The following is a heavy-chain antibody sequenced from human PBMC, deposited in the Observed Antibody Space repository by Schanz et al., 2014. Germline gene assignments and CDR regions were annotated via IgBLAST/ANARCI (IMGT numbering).Heavy chain of an antibody. CDR1: GFTFSSYW. J-gene: IGHJ5*02. Sequence: EVQLVESGGGLVQPGGSLRLSCAASGFTFSSYWMHWVRQVPGKGLEWVSGISGSGASTYYADSVKGRFTISRDNSNKTVDLQMSSLRADDTAVYYCAKAADWPVTRFDPWGQGTLVTASS. CDR2: ISGSGAST. CDR3: AKAADWPVTRFDP. D-gene: IGHD3-9*01. V-gene: IGHV3-23*04.